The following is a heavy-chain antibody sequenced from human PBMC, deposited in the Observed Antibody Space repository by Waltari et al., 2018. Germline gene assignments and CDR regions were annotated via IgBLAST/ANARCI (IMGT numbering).Heavy chain of an antibody. D-gene: IGHD3-10*02. CDR3: AKVSVPPPGYFDF. CDR1: GFTVDSNG. V-gene: IGHV3-23*01. CDR2: ISSSGRSA. J-gene: IGHJ4*02. Sequence: EVQLLESGGGLVQPGGSLRLSCAASGFTVDSNGRYWVRQAPGKGRWWVSAISSSGRSAYYADSVRGRFTISRDSSKNALYLQMNSLRVEDTAVYYCAKVSVPPPGYFDFWGQGTLVTVSS.